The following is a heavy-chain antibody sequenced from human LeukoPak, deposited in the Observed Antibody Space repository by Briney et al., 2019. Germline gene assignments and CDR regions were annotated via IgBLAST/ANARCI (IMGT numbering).Heavy chain of an antibody. J-gene: IGHJ6*03. D-gene: IGHD3-10*01. V-gene: IGHV4-34*01. CDR2: INHSGST. CDR1: GGSFSGYY. CDR3: AITTDYYGSGSYYSYYYYYYMDV. Sequence: SEPLSLTCAVYGGSFSGYYWSWIRQPPGKGLEWIGEINHSGSTNYNPSLKSRVTISVDTSKNQFSLKLSSVTAADTAVYYCAITTDYYGSGSYYSYYYYYYMDVWGKGTTVTVSS.